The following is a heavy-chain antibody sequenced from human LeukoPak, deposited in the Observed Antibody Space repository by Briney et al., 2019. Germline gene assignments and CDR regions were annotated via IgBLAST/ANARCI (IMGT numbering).Heavy chain of an antibody. J-gene: IGHJ4*02. Sequence: PSETLSLTCTVSGGSISRSSYYWGWIRQPPGKGLEWIGSIYYSGSTYYNPSLKSRVTISVDTSKNHFSLKLSSVTAADTAVYYCARLATVGRTGGLFDYWGQGTLVTVSS. CDR1: GGSISRSSYY. D-gene: IGHD3-16*01. V-gene: IGHV4-39*01. CDR3: ARLATVGRTGGLFDY. CDR2: IYYSGST.